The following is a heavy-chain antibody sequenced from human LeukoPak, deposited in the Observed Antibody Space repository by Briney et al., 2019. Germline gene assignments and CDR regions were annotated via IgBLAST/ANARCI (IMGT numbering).Heavy chain of an antibody. J-gene: IGHJ4*02. Sequence: GGSLRLSCATSGITVSSDYVSWVRQAPGKGLEWVSVIYSDGSTYYADSVKGRFTISRDNSKNTLYLQVNSLRAEDTAVYYCARGGWAYCGGTCYRNFDYWGQGTLVTLS. CDR2: IYSDGST. D-gene: IGHD2-21*01. CDR1: GITVSSDY. CDR3: ARGGWAYCGGTCYRNFDY. V-gene: IGHV3-66*01.